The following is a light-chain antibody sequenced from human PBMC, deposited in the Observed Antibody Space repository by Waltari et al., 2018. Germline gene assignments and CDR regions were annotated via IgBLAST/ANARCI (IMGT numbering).Light chain of an antibody. V-gene: IGLV2-11*01. J-gene: IGLJ1*01. Sequence: QSALTQPRSVSGSPGQSVTISCTGSSSGVGSYNYVSWYQQHPGKAPQLILYDVTKRPTGIPDRFSDSKSGHTASLTISGLQAEDEADYYCCSYVGTFTYVFGTGTKVTVL. CDR2: DVT. CDR3: CSYVGTFTYV. CDR1: SSGVGSYNY.